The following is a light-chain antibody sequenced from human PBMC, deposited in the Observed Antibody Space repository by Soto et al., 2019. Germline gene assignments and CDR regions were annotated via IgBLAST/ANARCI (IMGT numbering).Light chain of an antibody. V-gene: IGKV3-20*01. CDR1: QSVSSSY. Sequence: EIVLTQSPGTLSLSPGERATLSCRASQSVSSSYLAWYQQQPGRAPRLLIYGASSRATGIPDRFSGSGSGTDFTLTICRLEPEDFAVYYCQQYGSSSWTFGQGTKVDIK. CDR3: QQYGSSSWT. CDR2: GAS. J-gene: IGKJ1*01.